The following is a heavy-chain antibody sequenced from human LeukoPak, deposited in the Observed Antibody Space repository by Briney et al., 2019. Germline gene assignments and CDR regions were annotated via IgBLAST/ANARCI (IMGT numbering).Heavy chain of an antibody. CDR1: GYTFTSYG. CDR3: ARDLGSWGYYYYYMDV. V-gene: IGHV1-18*01. Sequence: ASVKVSCKASGYTFTSYGISWVRQAPGQGLEWMGWISGYNGNTNYAQKFQGRVTMTRDTSTSTVYMELSSLRSEDTAVYYCARDLGSWGYYYYYMDVWGKGTTVTVSS. J-gene: IGHJ6*03. D-gene: IGHD7-27*01. CDR2: ISGYNGNT.